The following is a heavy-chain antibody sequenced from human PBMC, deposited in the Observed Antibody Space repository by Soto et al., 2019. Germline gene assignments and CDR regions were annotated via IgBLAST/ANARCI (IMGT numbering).Heavy chain of an antibody. CDR1: GYTFTSYA. CDR2: IIPIFGTA. CDR3: ARNLGRPKLPSYSMDV. V-gene: IGHV1-69*13. Sequence: ASVKVSCKASGYTFTSYAMHWVRQAPGQGLEWMGGIIPIFGTANYAQKFQGRVTITADESTSTAYMELSSLRSEDTAVYYCARNLGRPKLPSYSMDVWGQGTRVTVSS. J-gene: IGHJ6*02. D-gene: IGHD2-15*01.